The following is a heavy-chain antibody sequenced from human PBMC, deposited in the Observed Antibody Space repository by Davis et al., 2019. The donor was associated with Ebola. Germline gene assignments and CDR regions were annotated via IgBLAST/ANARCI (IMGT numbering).Heavy chain of an antibody. CDR2: FYISGAT. Sequence: GGSLRFSCAASGFTVSSKYMSWVRQAPGKGLEWVSVFYISGATYYADSVKGRFTISRDNSKNTMYLQMNSLRAEDTAVYYCARGDGYNFFDYWGQGTLVTVSS. CDR1: GFTVSSKY. V-gene: IGHV3-53*01. D-gene: IGHD5-24*01. J-gene: IGHJ4*02. CDR3: ARGDGYNFFDY.